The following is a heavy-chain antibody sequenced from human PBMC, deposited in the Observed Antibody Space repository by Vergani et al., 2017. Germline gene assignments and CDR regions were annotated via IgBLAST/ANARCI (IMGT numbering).Heavy chain of an antibody. D-gene: IGHD3-9*01. V-gene: IGHV3-74*03. J-gene: IGHJ5*01. CDR1: GFSFNSYW. CDR3: ARARCIETCYMSNWLDS. CDR2: IKSDGSIT. Sequence: DVHLAESGGGFFQPGGSLRLSCSASGFSFNSYWMHWVRQVPGKGLLWVSRIKSDGSITAYADSVKGRFTISIDNAQNTPYLQMNSLRVEDTGVYYCARARCIETCYMSNWLDSWGQGTLVTVSS.